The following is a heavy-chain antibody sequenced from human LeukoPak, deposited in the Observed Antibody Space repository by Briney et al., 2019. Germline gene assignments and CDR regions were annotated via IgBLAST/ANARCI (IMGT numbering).Heavy chain of an antibody. D-gene: IGHD3-10*01. J-gene: IGHJ4*02. V-gene: IGHV3-7*01. CDR1: GFTFSSYA. CDR3: ARDEGSWVSYYFDY. CDR2: IKQDGSEK. Sequence: GRSLRLSCAASGFTFSSYAMHWVRQAPGKGLEWVANIKQDGSEKYYVDSVKGRFTISRDNAKNSLYLRMNSLRAEDTAVYYCARDEGSWVSYYFDYWGQGTLVTVSS.